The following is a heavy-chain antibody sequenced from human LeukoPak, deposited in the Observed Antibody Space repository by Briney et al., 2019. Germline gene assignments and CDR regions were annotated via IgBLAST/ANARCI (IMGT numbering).Heavy chain of an antibody. J-gene: IGHJ4*02. CDR1: GFTFSSYA. V-gene: IGHV3-9*01. D-gene: IGHD3-22*01. CDR2: ISWNSGSI. CDR3: AKDTGHCDSIDYPSSFDY. Sequence: GGSLRLSCAASGFTFSSYAMSWVRQAPGKGLEWVSGISWNSGSIGYADPVKGRFTISRDNAKNSLYLQMNSLRAEDTAMYYCAKDTGHCDSIDYPSSFDYWGQGTLVTVSS.